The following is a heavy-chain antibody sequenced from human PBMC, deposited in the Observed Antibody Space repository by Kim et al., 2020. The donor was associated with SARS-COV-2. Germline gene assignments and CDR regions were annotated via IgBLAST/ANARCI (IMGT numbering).Heavy chain of an antibody. CDR1: GFTFSSHA. CDR3: ARDPSGYCSGGRCYAMYFLDY. Sequence: GGSLRLSCAASGFTFSSHAMYWVRQAPGKGLEWVAVISYDGSNYSYAKSVKGRFTISRDNSGNTLYLQMNTLRSEDTAVYYCARDPSGYCSGGRCYAMYFLDYWGQGTLVTVSS. J-gene: IGHJ4*02. D-gene: IGHD2-15*01. CDR2: ISYDGSNY. V-gene: IGHV3-30-3*01.